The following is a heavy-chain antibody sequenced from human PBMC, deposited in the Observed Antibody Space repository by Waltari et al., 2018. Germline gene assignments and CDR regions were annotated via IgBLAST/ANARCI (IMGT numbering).Heavy chain of an antibody. CDR2: INSDGSSP. CDR3: VRENIAAAGLES. Sequence: EVQLVESGGGLVQPGGSLRLSCVASGFILSTYWMDWVRQAPGKGLVWVARINSDGSSPTYADSVKGRFTISRDNAKNTLYLHMSSLRAEDTAVYYCVRENIAAAGLESWGQGTLVTVSS. V-gene: IGHV3-74*01. J-gene: IGHJ4*02. CDR1: GFILSTYW. D-gene: IGHD6-13*01.